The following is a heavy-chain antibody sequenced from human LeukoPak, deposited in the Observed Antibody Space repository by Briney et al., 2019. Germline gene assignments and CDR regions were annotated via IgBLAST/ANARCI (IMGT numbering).Heavy chain of an antibody. CDR2: ISYDGSNK. J-gene: IGHJ4*02. CDR3: ARDLLEQQLATDFDY. D-gene: IGHD6-13*01. CDR1: GFTFSSYA. V-gene: IGHV3-30-3*01. Sequence: PGGSLRLSCAASGFTFSSYAMHWVRQAPGKGLEWVAVISYDGSNKYYADSVKGRFTISRDNSKNTLYLQMNSLRAEDTAVYYCARDLLEQQLATDFDYWGQGTLVTVSS.